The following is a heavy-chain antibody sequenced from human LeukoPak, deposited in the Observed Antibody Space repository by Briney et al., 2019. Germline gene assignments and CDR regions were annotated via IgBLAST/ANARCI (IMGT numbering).Heavy chain of an antibody. CDR1: GFTFSDYY. J-gene: IGHJ4*02. V-gene: IGHV3-11*05. Sequence: GGSLRLSCAAYGFTFSDYYMTWVRQAAGKGLEWVSYISGSSGDINYSDSVKGRFTISRDNAKNSLYLQMNSLRAEDTAVYYCTRDPRRLDYLGQGTLVTVSS. CDR3: TRDPRRLDY. CDR2: ISGSSGDI.